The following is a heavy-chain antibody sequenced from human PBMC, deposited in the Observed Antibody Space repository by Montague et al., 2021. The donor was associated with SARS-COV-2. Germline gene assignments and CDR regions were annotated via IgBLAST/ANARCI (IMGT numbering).Heavy chain of an antibody. D-gene: IGHD1-1*01. CDR1: GDSISTSY. Sequence: SETLSLTCTVSGDSISTSYWAWIRQPPGKGLEWIGYVYYSGRSSYNSSLKSRVTISVDTSKNQVSLNLRSVTAADTAVYFCVRAERREPDTPHLYYYQGMDLWGQGTTVTVSS. CDR3: VRAERREPDTPHLYYYQGMDL. V-gene: IGHV4-59*01. CDR2: VYYSGRS. J-gene: IGHJ6*02.